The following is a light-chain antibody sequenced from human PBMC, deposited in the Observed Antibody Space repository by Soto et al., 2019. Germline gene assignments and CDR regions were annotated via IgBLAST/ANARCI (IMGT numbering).Light chain of an antibody. J-gene: IGLJ1*01. Sequence: QSVLTQPVSVSGSPGQSITISCTGTISDVGGYNYVSWYQQHPGKAPKLMIYEVSNRPSGVSNRFSGSKSGNTASLTISGLQAEDEADYYCSSYTSSSTLVFGTGTKVTVL. CDR3: SSYTSSSTLV. V-gene: IGLV2-14*01. CDR1: ISDVGGYNY. CDR2: EVS.